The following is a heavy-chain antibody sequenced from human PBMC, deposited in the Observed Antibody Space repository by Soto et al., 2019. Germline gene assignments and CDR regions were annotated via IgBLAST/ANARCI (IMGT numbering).Heavy chain of an antibody. CDR1: GGSISSSHNF. Sequence: PSETPSLTFTVTGGSISSSHNFWGWIRQPPGKGLELIGSIFYSGTTYNNPSLNSRVTLSVDTSKNQFSLKLNSVTAADTAVYYCARYYGDYKNYFDYWGQGTLVTVSS. CDR2: IFYSGTT. V-gene: IGHV4-39*05. J-gene: IGHJ4*02. D-gene: IGHD4-17*01. CDR3: ARYYGDYKNYFDY.